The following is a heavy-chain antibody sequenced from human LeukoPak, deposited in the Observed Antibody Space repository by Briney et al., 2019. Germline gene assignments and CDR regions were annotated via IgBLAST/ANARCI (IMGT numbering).Heavy chain of an antibody. J-gene: IGHJ3*02. CDR2: IWYDGSNK. V-gene: IGHV3-33*01. CDR1: GFTFSSHG. D-gene: IGHD2-8*01. Sequence: GGSLRLSCVVSGFTFSSHGMLWVRQAPGKGLEWLALIWYDGSNKYYADSVKGRFTVSRDNSKNTLYLQMNSLRAEDTAVDYCARDHGVSDIWGQGTMVTVSS. CDR3: ARDHGVSDI.